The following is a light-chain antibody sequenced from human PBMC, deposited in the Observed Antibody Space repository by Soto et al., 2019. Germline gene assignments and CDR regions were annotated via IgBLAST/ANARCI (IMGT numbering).Light chain of an antibody. V-gene: IGKV4-1*01. J-gene: IGKJ1*01. CDR3: HQYYSTPPRT. CDR1: QSVLYSSNNKNY. CDR2: WAS. Sequence: DIVLTQSPDSLAVSLGERATINCKSSQSVLYSSNNKNYLAWYQQKPGQPPKLLIYWASTRESGVPDRFSGSGSGTDFTLTISSLQAEDVAVYYCHQYYSTPPRTFGQGTKVEIK.